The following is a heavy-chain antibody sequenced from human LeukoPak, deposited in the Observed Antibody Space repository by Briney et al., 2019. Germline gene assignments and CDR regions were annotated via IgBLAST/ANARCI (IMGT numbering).Heavy chain of an antibody. CDR2: ISYDGSNK. Sequence: GRSLRLSCAASGFTFSSYGMHWVRQAPGKGLEWVAVISYDGSNKYYADSVKGRFTISRDNSKNTLYLQMNSLRAEDTAVYYCGKDIRYCSGGSCPADAFDIWGQGTMVTVSS. CDR1: GFTFSSYG. CDR3: GKDIRYCSGGSCPADAFDI. D-gene: IGHD2-15*01. V-gene: IGHV3-30*18. J-gene: IGHJ3*02.